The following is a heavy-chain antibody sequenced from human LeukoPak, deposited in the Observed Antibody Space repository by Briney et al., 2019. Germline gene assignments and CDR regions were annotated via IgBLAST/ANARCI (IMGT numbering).Heavy chain of an antibody. D-gene: IGHD3-22*01. Sequence: GESLKISCQCSGYIFTTNWIGWVRQLPGKGLEWMGIIYPGDSDTRYSPSFQGQVTISVDKSISTAYLQWSSLKASDTAMYYCARRSYDSSVYYRYMYYFDYWGQGTLVTVSS. V-gene: IGHV5-51*01. CDR1: GYIFTTNW. CDR2: IYPGDSDT. CDR3: ARRSYDSSVYYRYMYYFDY. J-gene: IGHJ4*02.